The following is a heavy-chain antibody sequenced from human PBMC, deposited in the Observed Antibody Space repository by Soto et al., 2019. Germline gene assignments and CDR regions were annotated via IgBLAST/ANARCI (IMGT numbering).Heavy chain of an antibody. D-gene: IGHD5-12*01. J-gene: IGHJ6*02. Sequence: QVQLVESGGGVVQPGRSLRLSCAASGFTFSSYGMHWVRQAPGKGLEWVAVIWYDGSNKYYADSVKGRFTISRDNSKNTLYLQMNSLRAEDTAVYYCARDLGVVATHYYYGMDVWGQGTTVTVSS. CDR3: ARDLGVVATHYYYGMDV. V-gene: IGHV3-33*01. CDR1: GFTFSSYG. CDR2: IWYDGSNK.